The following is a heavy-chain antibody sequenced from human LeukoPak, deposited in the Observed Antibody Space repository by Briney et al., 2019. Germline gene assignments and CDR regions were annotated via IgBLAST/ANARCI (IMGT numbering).Heavy chain of an antibody. CDR2: INPNSGGT. CDR1: GYTFTGYY. D-gene: IGHD3-22*01. J-gene: IGHJ4*02. V-gene: IGHV1-2*02. Sequence: ASVKVSCRASGYTFTGYYMHWVRQAPGQGLEWMGWINPNSGGTNYAQKFQGRVTMTGDTSISTAYMELSRLRSDDTAVYYCAREYYYDSSGDYWGQGTLVTVSS. CDR3: AREYYYDSSGDY.